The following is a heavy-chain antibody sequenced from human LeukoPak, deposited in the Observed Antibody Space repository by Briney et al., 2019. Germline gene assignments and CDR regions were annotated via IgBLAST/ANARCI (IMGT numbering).Heavy chain of an antibody. CDR3: AKEARLGTPTV. D-gene: IGHD1-7*01. Sequence: ETLSLTCSVSGGSISTYSWSWIRLPPGKGLEWVATISGGGGKTSYAESVRGRFTISRDTSTNTLYLQANNLRAEDTAMYYCAKEARLGTPTVWGQGTLVTVSS. CDR1: GGSISTYS. CDR2: ISGGGGKT. J-gene: IGHJ4*02. V-gene: IGHV3-23*01.